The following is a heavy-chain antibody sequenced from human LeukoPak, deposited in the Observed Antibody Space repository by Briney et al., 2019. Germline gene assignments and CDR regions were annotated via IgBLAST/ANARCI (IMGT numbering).Heavy chain of an antibody. Sequence: ASVKVSCEASGYTFTGYYMHWVRQAPGQGLEWMGWINPNSGGTNYAQKFQGRVTMTRDTSIGTAYMELSRLRSDDTAVYYCARGGGTSCLLGYCSGGSRYWGQGTLVTVSS. CDR3: ARGGGTSCLLGYCSGGSRY. J-gene: IGHJ4*02. CDR1: GYTFTGYY. V-gene: IGHV1-2*02. D-gene: IGHD2-15*01. CDR2: INPNSGGT.